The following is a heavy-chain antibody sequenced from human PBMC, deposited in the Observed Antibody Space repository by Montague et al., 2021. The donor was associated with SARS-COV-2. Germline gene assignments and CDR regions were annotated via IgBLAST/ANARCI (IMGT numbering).Heavy chain of an antibody. D-gene: IGHD4-17*01. CDR1: GGSISSGTYS. CDR2: IYHSGDT. J-gene: IGHJ4*02. V-gene: IGHV4-30-2*01. CDR3: ARGGGYSDLHYFDY. Sequence: TLSLTCAVSGGSISSGTYSWSWIRQPPGKGLEWIGYIYHSGDTYYNPSLKSRVTISVDRSKNQSSLRLSSVTAADTAVYYCARGGGYSDLHYFDYWGQGTLVTVSS.